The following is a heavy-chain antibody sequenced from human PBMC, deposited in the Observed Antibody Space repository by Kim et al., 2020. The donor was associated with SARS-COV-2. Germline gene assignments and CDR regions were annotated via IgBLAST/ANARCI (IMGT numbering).Heavy chain of an antibody. CDR2: IKGDGNEK. CDR1: GFTFNTYW. D-gene: IGHD3-10*01. V-gene: IGHV3-7*01. J-gene: IGHJ4*02. CDR3: ATDPTYPSGHD. Sequence: GGSLRLSCAASGFTFNTYWMTWVRQAPGKGLEWVANIKGDGNEKYYADSVNGRFNISRDNAKNTLFLHMKYVGVDDSAIYYCATDPTYPSGHDWGQGTLVTVSS.